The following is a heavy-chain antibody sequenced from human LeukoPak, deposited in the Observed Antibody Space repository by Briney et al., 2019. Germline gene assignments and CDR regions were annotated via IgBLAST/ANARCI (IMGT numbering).Heavy chain of an antibody. Sequence: SETLSLTCSVSGGSISGSYWNWIRQPPGKGLEWIGYIYYSGSTNYNPSLKSRVTISVDTSKNQFSLKLSSVTAADTAVYYCARGGGISHYYYYMDVWGKGTTVTISS. D-gene: IGHD6-13*01. CDR1: GGSISGSY. CDR3: ARGGGISHYYYYMDV. J-gene: IGHJ6*03. V-gene: IGHV4-59*13. CDR2: IYYSGST.